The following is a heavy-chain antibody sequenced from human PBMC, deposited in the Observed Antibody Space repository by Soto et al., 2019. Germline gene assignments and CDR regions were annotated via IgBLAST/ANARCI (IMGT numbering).Heavy chain of an antibody. CDR3: ARRSSGWYFDY. D-gene: IGHD6-19*01. Sequence: EVQLLESGGGLVQPGGSLRLSCAASGFTFSSYAMSWVRQAPGKGLEWVSAISGSGGSTYYADSAKGRVTISRDNSKNTLYLQMNSLRAEDTAVYYCARRSSGWYFDYWGQGTLVTVSS. V-gene: IGHV3-23*01. J-gene: IGHJ4*02. CDR2: ISGSGGST. CDR1: GFTFSSYA.